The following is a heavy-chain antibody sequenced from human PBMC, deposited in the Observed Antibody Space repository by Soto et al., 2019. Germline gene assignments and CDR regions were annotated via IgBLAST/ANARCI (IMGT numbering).Heavy chain of an antibody. CDR1: GFTFSSYA. V-gene: IGHV3-30-3*01. D-gene: IGHD6-19*01. Sequence: GGSLRLSCAASGFTFSSYAMHWVRQAPGKGLEWVAVISYDGNNKYYADSVKGRFTISRDNSKNTLYLQMHSLRAEDTAVYYCARDGSGWFGYFQHWGQGSLVTVSS. CDR3: ARDGSGWFGYFQH. J-gene: IGHJ1*01. CDR2: ISYDGNNK.